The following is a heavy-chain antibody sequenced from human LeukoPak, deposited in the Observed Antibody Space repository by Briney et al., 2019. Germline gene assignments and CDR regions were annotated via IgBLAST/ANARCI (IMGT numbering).Heavy chain of an antibody. Sequence: ASVKVSCKASGYTFTGYYMHWVRQAPGQGLEWMGWINPNSGGTNYAQKFQGRVTMTRDTSISTAYMELSRLRSDDTAVYYCARDRNSTITMVRGDYYFDYWGQGTLVTVSS. D-gene: IGHD3-10*01. J-gene: IGHJ4*02. CDR3: ARDRNSTITMVRGDYYFDY. CDR1: GYTFTGYY. V-gene: IGHV1-2*02. CDR2: INPNSGGT.